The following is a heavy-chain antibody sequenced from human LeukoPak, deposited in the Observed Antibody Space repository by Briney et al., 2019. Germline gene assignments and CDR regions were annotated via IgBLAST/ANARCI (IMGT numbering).Heavy chain of an antibody. CDR3: ARDSGPYGSGSQAYYYYGMDV. D-gene: IGHD3-10*01. Sequence: GGSLRLSCAASGFTFSSYAMHWVRQPPGKGLEWVAVISYDGSNKNYADSVKGRFTISRDNSKNTLYLQMNSLRAEDTAVYYCARDSGPYGSGSQAYYYYGMDVWGKGTTVTVSS. CDR1: GFTFSSYA. V-gene: IGHV3-30*04. CDR2: ISYDGSNK. J-gene: IGHJ6*04.